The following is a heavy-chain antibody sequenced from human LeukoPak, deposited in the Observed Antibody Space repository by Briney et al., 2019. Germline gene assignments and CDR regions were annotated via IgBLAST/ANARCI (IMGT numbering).Heavy chain of an antibody. D-gene: IGHD1-26*01. J-gene: IGHJ4*02. V-gene: IGHV3-23*01. Sequence: GGSLRLSCAASGFTFTSYSMNWVRQAPGKGLEWVSTISGGGGSTYYADSVKGRFTISRDNSKNSLYLQVNSLRAEDTAVYYCAKGGKWDVTPFDYWGQGTLVTVSS. CDR3: AKGGKWDVTPFDY. CDR1: GFTFTSYS. CDR2: ISGGGGST.